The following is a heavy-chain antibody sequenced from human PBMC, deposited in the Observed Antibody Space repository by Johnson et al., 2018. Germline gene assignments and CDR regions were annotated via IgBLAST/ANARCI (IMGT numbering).Heavy chain of an antibody. V-gene: IGHV3-15*07. Sequence: VQLVQSGGGLIEPGGSLRLSCVASGFIFSNAWMNWVRQAPGKGLEWVGRIKSKTDGGTTDYAAPVKGRFTFSRDDSKNTLFLQMSSLKIEDTAVYYCTSDVAVADKRDDAFDMWGQGTRVTVSS. J-gene: IGHJ3*02. CDR2: IKSKTDGGTT. CDR3: TSDVAVADKRDDAFDM. CDR1: GFIFSNAW. D-gene: IGHD2-15*01.